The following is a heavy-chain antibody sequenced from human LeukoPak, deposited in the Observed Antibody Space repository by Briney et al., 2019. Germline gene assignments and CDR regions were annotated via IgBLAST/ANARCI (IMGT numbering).Heavy chain of an antibody. CDR2: MNPVSGNA. V-gene: IGHV1-8*01. J-gene: IGHJ4*02. Sequence: ASLKVSCKASGYTFTNFDINWVRQAPGQGLEWMGWMNPVSGNAGSAQKFQGRVTLTGDTSISTAYMELSSLRSDDTAVYYCARGENHDSSGYYSVSDYWGQGTLVTVSS. CDR1: GYTFTNFD. D-gene: IGHD3-22*01. CDR3: ARGENHDSSGYYSVSDY.